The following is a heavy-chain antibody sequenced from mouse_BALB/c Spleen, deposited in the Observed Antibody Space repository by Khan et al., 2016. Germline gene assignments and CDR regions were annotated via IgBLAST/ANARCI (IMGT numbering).Heavy chain of an antibody. CDR2: ISYSGST. CDR3: ARDTTAWYFDG. V-gene: IGHV3-2*02. D-gene: IGHD1-2*01. Sequence: EVQLQESGPGLVKPSQSLSLTCTVTGYSITSDYAWNWIRQFPGNKLEWMGYISYSGSTSYNPSLKSRISITRDTSKNQFFLQLNSVTTEDTATYYCARDTTAWYFDGWGAGTAVTVSS. CDR1: GYSITSDYA. J-gene: IGHJ1*01.